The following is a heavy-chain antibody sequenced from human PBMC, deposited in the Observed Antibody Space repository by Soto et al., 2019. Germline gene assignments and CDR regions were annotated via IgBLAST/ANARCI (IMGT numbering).Heavy chain of an antibody. CDR1: GFTFSSYA. CDR2: ISSNGGST. J-gene: IGHJ4*02. Sequence: GGSLRLSCSASGFTFSSYAMHWVRQAPGKGLEYVSAISSNGGSTYYADSVKGRFTISRDNSKNTLYLQMSSLRAEDTAVYYCLKDHFGGWYGAGYWGQGALVTVSS. D-gene: IGHD6-19*01. V-gene: IGHV3-64D*06. CDR3: LKDHFGGWYGAGY.